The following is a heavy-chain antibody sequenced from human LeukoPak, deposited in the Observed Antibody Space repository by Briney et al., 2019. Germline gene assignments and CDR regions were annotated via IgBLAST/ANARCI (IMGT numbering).Heavy chain of an antibody. J-gene: IGHJ6*03. CDR2: INPNSGDT. Sequence: ASVKVSCKASGYTFTGYYMHWVRQAPGQGLEWMGWINPNSGDTNYAQKFQGRVTMTRDTSTNTGYMELSGLISDDTAVYYCARDGYCSSTSCWYYYYMDVWGKGTTVTVSS. D-gene: IGHD2-2*01. V-gene: IGHV1-2*02. CDR1: GYTFTGYY. CDR3: ARDGYCSSTSCWYYYYMDV.